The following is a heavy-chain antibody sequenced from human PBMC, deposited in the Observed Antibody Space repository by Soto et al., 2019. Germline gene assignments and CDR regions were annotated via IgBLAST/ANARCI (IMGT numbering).Heavy chain of an antibody. D-gene: IGHD5-18*01. CDR1: GYTFTSYG. CDR2: ISAYNGNT. J-gene: IGHJ6*02. CDR3: ARDGYNGYSYVYNYYDMDV. V-gene: IGHV1-18*01. Sequence: GASVKVSCKASGYTFTSYGISWVRQAPGQGLEWMGWISAYNGNTNYAQKLQGRVTMTTDTSTSTAYMELRSLRSDDTAVYYCARDGYNGYSYVYNYYDMDVWGQGTTVTVSS.